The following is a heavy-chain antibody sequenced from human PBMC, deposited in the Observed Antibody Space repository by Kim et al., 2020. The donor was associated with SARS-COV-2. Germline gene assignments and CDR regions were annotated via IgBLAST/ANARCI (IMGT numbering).Heavy chain of an antibody. CDR3: ARDFYDSSGHQMGAFDI. J-gene: IGHJ3*02. CDR2: ISYDGSNK. CDR1: GFTFSSYA. V-gene: IGHV3-30*04. Sequence: GGSLRLSCAASGFTFSSYAMHWVRQAPGKGLEWVAVISYDGSNKYYADSVKGRFTISRDNSKNTLYLQMNSLRAEDTAVYYCARDFYDSSGHQMGAFDIWGQGTMVTVSS. D-gene: IGHD3-22*01.